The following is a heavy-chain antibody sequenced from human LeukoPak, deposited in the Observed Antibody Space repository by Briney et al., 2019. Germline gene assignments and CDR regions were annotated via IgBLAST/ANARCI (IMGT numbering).Heavy chain of an antibody. Sequence: GGSLRLSCEASGFTVSSNHMTWIRQAPGKGLEWVSIIYSGGSTDYADSVKGRFTISRDYSKNTLYLQMNTLRAEDAAVYYCARTRGLTRFLVAGAIDLWGQGTLVTVSS. D-gene: IGHD6-19*01. J-gene: IGHJ5*02. CDR3: ARTRGLTRFLVAGAIDL. V-gene: IGHV3-66*01. CDR2: IYSGGST. CDR1: GFTVSSNH.